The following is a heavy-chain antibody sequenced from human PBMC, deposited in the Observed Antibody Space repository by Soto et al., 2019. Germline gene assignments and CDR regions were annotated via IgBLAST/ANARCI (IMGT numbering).Heavy chain of an antibody. CDR3: ARDLGYCSGGSCPGGY. CDR2: ISSSSSYI. J-gene: IGHJ4*02. Sequence: ESGGGLVKPGGSLRLSCAASGFTFSSYSMNWVRQAPGKGLEWVSSISSSSSYIYYADSVKGRFTISRDNAKNSLYLQMNSLRAEDTAVYYCARDLGYCSGGSCPGGYWGQGTLVTVSS. D-gene: IGHD2-15*01. V-gene: IGHV3-21*01. CDR1: GFTFSSYS.